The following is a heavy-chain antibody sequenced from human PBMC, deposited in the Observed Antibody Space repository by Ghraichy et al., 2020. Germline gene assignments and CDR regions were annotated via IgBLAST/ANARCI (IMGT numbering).Heavy chain of an antibody. D-gene: IGHD5/OR15-5a*01. J-gene: IGHJ2*01. V-gene: IGHV3-13*01. CDR3: ASAVSGTLYFDL. Sequence: GGSLRLSCAASEFDFSAYDMHWVRQPPGERLEWVSIIHTAGHTYYPDSVKGRFSISRDNAKNSLYLQMNSLRVGDTAVYYCASAVSGTLYFDLWGRGTLVSVSS. CDR1: EFDFSAYD. CDR2: IHTAGHT.